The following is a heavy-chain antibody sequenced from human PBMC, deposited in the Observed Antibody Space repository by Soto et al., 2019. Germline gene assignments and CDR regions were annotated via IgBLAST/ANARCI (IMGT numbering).Heavy chain of an antibody. CDR1: GFSLTSGVG. CDR3: AHIDPEIVTVGGHGGFDY. J-gene: IGHJ4*02. CDR2: IYWDDDK. D-gene: IGHD5-12*01. V-gene: IGHV2-5*02. Sequence: QITLKESGPTLVRPPQTLTLTCTFSGFSLTSGVGVGWIRQPPGKALEWLALIYWDDDKRYSPSLKNRLTISKATTKNRVVPTMPNLGPGDTATYFCAHIDPEIVTVGGHGGFDYWGQGTLVTVSS.